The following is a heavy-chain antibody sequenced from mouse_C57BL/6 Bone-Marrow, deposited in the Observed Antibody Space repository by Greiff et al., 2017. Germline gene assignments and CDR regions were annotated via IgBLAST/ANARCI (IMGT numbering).Heavy chain of an antibody. D-gene: IGHD1-1*01. CDR1: GFSLTSYG. CDR3: AKYYGSSSYYFDY. Sequence: QVQLQQSGPGLVQPSQSLSITCTISGFSLTSYGVHWVRQPPGKGLEWLGVIWSGGSTDYNAAFISRLSISKDNSKSQVFFKMNSLQADDTAIYYCAKYYGSSSYYFDYWGQGTTLTVSS. J-gene: IGHJ2*01. V-gene: IGHV2-4*01. CDR2: IWSGGST.